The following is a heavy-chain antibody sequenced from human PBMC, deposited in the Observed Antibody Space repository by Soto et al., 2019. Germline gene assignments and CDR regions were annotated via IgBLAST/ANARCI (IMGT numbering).Heavy chain of an antibody. CDR2: INPASQLR. J-gene: IGHJ4*02. V-gene: IGHV1-69*09. CDR3: ARMKLARLDH. Sequence: QVQLLQSGTEVKRPGSSVKVYCRASGGSFNSYGFAWVRQDPGRGLEWVEKINPASQLRNYEQSLQGRVTITADTSTRTAYMELSGLTSEDTAVYYCARMKLARLDHWGQGTLVTVSS. CDR1: GGSFNSYG.